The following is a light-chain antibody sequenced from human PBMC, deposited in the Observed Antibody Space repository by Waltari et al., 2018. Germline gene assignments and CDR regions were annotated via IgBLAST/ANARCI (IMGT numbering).Light chain of an antibody. J-gene: IGLJ2*01. CDR3: CSYAGSYTL. V-gene: IGLV2-11*01. Sequence: QSALTQPRPVSGSPGQSVTISCTGTSSDVGGYNDVSWYQQPPGKAPKLMIYDVSTRPSGVPDRFSGSKSGNTASLTISGLQAEDEADYYCCSYAGSYTLFGGGTKLTVL. CDR1: SSDVGGYND. CDR2: DVS.